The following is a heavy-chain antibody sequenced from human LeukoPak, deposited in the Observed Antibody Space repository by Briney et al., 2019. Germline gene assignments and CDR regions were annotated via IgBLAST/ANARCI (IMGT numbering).Heavy chain of an antibody. J-gene: IGHJ4*02. V-gene: IGHV1-69*13. D-gene: IGHD3-22*01. CDR3: ARDQDSSGYYPY. CDR1: GYTFTSYG. Sequence: SVKVSCKASGYTFTSYGISWVRQAPGQGLEWMGGIIPIFGTANYAQKFQGRVTITADESTSTAYMELSSLRSEDTAVYYCARDQDSSGYYPYWGQGTLVTVSS. CDR2: IIPIFGTA.